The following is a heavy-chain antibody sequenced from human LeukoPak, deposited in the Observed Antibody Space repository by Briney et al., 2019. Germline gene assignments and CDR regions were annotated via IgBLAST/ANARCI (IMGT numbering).Heavy chain of an antibody. D-gene: IGHD5-18*01. CDR1: GFTFRSNW. V-gene: IGHV3-7*01. J-gene: IGHJ6*02. CDR3: ARDFSWYSYATSSPYYYYGMDV. CDR2: IKQDGSEK. Sequence: GGSLRLSGAASGFTFRSNWMSWVRQAPGKGREGWPNIKQDGSEKYYVDSVKGRFTISRDNAKNSLYLQMNSLRAEDTAVYYCARDFSWYSYATSSPYYYYGMDVWGQGTTVTVSS.